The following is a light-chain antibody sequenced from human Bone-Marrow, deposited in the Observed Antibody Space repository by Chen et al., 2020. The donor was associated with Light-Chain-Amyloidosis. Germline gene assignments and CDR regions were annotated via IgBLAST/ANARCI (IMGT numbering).Light chain of an antibody. Sequence: QSALTQPAPVPGSPGQSITTSWTGTSSDVGGDNHVSWYQQHPDKAPKLMIYEVTNRPSWVPDRFSGSKSDNTASLTISGLQTEDEADYFCSSYTITNTLVFGSGTRVTVL. V-gene: IGLV2-14*01. CDR2: EVT. J-gene: IGLJ1*01. CDR3: SSYTITNTLV. CDR1: SSDVGGDNH.